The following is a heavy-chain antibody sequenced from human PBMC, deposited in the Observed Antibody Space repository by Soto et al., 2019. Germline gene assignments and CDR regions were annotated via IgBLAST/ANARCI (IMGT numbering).Heavy chain of an antibody. V-gene: IGHV4-59*01. D-gene: IGHD2-15*01. CDR3: ARDNGYCSGSSCYWGFSRWFDP. Sequence: DTMYITSAASGGTIRSYYRSCIRQPPGKGLEWIGYIYYSGSTNYNPSLKSRVTISVDTSKNQFSLKLSSVTAADTAVYYCARDNGYCSGSSCYWGFSRWFDPWGQGTLVTVSS. J-gene: IGHJ5*02. CDR1: GGTIRSYY. CDR2: IYYSGST.